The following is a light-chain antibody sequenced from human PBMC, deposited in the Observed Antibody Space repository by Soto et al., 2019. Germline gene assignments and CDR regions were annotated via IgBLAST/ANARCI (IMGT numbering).Light chain of an antibody. J-gene: IGKJ4*01. CDR2: DAS. CDR3: LQFNNYPLT. Sequence: AIPLTQSPSSLSASVGDRVTITCRASQGISSGLAWYQQKPGNAPELLIYDASSLESGVPSRFSGSGSGSDFALTISSLQPEDFASYYCLQFNNYPLTFGGGTKVEIK. CDR1: QGISSG. V-gene: IGKV1D-13*01.